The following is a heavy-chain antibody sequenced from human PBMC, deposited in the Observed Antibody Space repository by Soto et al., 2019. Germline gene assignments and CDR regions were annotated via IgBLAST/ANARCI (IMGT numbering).Heavy chain of an antibody. CDR3: ERRKGITGSRWFDP. V-gene: IGHV4-39*01. CDR1: GGSISSSSYY. D-gene: IGHD1-20*01. CDR2: IYYSGST. Sequence: SEPLSLTCTVSGGSISSSSYYWGWIRQPPGKGLEWIGSIYYSGSTYYNPSLKSRVTISVDTSKNQFSLKLSSVTAADTAVYYCERRKGITGSRWFDPWGQGTLVTVS. J-gene: IGHJ5*02.